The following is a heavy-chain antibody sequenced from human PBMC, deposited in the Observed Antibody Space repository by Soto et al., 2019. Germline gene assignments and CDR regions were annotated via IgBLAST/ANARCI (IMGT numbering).Heavy chain of an antibody. CDR2: IDSSGEK. D-gene: IGHD6-19*01. J-gene: IGHJ5*02. CDR1: GLSITDSEMG. V-gene: IGHV2-26*01. Sequence: QVTLKESGPVLVKPTETLTLRCTVSGLSITDSEMGVSWIRQPPGQPLEWLAHIDSSGEKSYRTFLKSRLATPKDPSKSQIVFTMTNMDPADTATYYCARRLLAVAVSPCFDPWGQGIPATVSS. CDR3: ARRLLAVAVSPCFDP.